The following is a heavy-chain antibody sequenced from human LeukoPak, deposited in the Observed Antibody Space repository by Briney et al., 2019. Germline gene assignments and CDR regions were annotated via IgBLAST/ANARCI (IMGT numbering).Heavy chain of an antibody. Sequence: GRSLRLSCAASGFTFDDYAMHWVRQAPGKGLEWVSGISWNSGSIGYADSVKGRFTISRDNAKNSLYLQMNSLRAEDTAIYYCATKGGSYWYFDLWGRGTLVTVPS. CDR2: ISWNSGSI. D-gene: IGHD3-16*01. CDR3: ATKGGSYWYFDL. CDR1: GFTFDDYA. V-gene: IGHV3-9*01. J-gene: IGHJ2*01.